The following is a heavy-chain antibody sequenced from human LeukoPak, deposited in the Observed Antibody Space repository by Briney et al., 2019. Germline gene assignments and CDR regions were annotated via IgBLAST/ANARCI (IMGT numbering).Heavy chain of an antibody. V-gene: IGHV3-7*01. Sequence: GGSLRLSCAASGFTFRSYWMNWFRQAPGKGLEWVANIKQDGSDENYLASVKGRFTISRDNAKNSLYLQMNSLRAEDTAMYYCARDLGDYWGQGTLVTVSS. J-gene: IGHJ4*02. CDR2: IKQDGSDE. D-gene: IGHD7-27*01. CDR1: GFTFRSYW. CDR3: ARDLGDY.